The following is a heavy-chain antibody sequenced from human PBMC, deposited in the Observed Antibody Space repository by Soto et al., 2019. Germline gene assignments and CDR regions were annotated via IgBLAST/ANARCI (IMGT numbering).Heavy chain of an antibody. J-gene: IGHJ6*02. CDR1: GGTFSSYA. V-gene: IGHV1-69*13. CDR3: ARTTILCSSSYYYYGMDV. Sequence: GASVKVSCKASGGTFSSYAISWVRQAPGQGLEWMGGIIPIFGTANYAQKFQGRVTITADESTSTAYMELSSLRSEDTAVYYCARTTILCSSSYYYYGMDVWGQGTTVTVSS. CDR2: IIPIFGTA. D-gene: IGHD6-6*01.